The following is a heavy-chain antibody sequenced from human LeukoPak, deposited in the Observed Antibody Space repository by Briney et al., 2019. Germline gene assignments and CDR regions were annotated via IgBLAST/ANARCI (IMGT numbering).Heavy chain of an antibody. CDR1: GYTFTRYG. Sequence: GASVKVSCKASGYTFTRYGISWVRQAPGQGLEWMGWISGYNGYTKYAQKLQGRVTMTTDTSTSTAYMELRSLISDDTAVYYCARGAVNRYNWNDNNYYYYYMDVWGKGTTVTISS. J-gene: IGHJ6*03. CDR3: ARGAVNRYNWNDNNYYYYYMDV. V-gene: IGHV1-18*01. D-gene: IGHD1-1*01. CDR2: ISGYNGYT.